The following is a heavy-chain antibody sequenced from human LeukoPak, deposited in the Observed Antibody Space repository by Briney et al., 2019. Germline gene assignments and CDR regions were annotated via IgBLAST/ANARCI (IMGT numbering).Heavy chain of an antibody. J-gene: IGHJ5*02. CDR2: IYYTGTT. Sequence: SETLSLNCTVSGDSISSSYWSWLRQPPGKTLEWIGYIYYTGTTNYNPSLKSRVTMSIDTSKNQFSLNLNSVTAADTAVYYCARGFYDSSGYSNCFDPWGQGTLVTVSS. D-gene: IGHD3-22*01. CDR1: GDSISSSY. CDR3: ARGFYDSSGYSNCFDP. V-gene: IGHV4-59*01.